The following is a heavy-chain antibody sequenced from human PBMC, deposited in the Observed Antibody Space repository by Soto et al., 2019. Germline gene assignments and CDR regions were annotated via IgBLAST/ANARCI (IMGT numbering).Heavy chain of an antibody. CDR1: GYTFISYD. CDR2: MNPNSDNR. Sequence: ASVKVSCKASGYTFISYDINWVRQTTGQGLEWMGWMNPNSDNRGYAQKFQGRVTMTRNSSITTAYMELRSLRSDDTAVYYCARLGTEYSYGVYYFDYWGQGTLVTVSS. J-gene: IGHJ4*02. V-gene: IGHV1-8*01. D-gene: IGHD5-18*01. CDR3: ARLGTEYSYGVYYFDY.